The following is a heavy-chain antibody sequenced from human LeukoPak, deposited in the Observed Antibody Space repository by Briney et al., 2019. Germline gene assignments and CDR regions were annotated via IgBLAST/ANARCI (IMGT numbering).Heavy chain of an antibody. D-gene: IGHD2-15*01. V-gene: IGHV3-21*01. CDR1: GFTFSSYS. J-gene: IGHJ5*02. CDR3: ARGADGVSSNSRGWFDP. Sequence: GGSLRLSCAASGFTFSSYSMNWVRQAPGRGLEWVSSISSSSSYIYYADSVRGRFTISRDNAKNSLYLQMNSLRAEDTAVYSCARGADGVSSNSRGWFDPWGQGTLVTVSS. CDR2: ISSSSSYI.